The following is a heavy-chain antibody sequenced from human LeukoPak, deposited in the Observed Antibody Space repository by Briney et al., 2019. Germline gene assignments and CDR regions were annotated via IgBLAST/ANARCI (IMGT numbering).Heavy chain of an antibody. V-gene: IGHV1-18*01. D-gene: IGHD2-15*01. CDR1: GYTFTSYG. CDR2: ISAYNGNT. J-gene: IGHJ4*02. Sequence: GASVKVSCKASGYTFTSYGISWVRQAPGQGLEWMGWISAYNGNTNYAQKLQGRVTMTTDTSTSTAYMELRSLRSDDTAVYYCARRGSYCSGGSCYSTFDYWGQGTLVTASS. CDR3: ARRGSYCSGGSCYSTFDY.